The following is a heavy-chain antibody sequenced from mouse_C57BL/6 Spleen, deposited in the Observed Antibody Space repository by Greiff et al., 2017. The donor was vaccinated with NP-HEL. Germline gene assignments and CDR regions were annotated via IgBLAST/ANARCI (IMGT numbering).Heavy chain of an antibody. V-gene: IGHV1-72*01. J-gene: IGHJ4*01. CDR3: ARSGGLRRGYAMDY. CDR1: GYTFTSYW. Sequence: QVQLQQPGAELVKPGASVKLSCKASGYTFTSYWMHWVKQRPGRGLEWIGRIDPNSGGTTYNEKFKSKATLTVDKPSSTAYMQLSSLTSEDSAVYYCARSGGLRRGYAMDYWGQGTSVTVSS. CDR2: IDPNSGGT. D-gene: IGHD2-4*01.